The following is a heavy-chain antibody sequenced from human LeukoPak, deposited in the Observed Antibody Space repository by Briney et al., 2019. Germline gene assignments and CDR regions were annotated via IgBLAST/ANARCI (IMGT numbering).Heavy chain of an antibody. CDR2: INPNSGDT. J-gene: IGHJ4*02. Sequence: ASVKVSCKASGYRFTGYFMHWVRLAPGQGPEWLGRINPNSGDTKYSQKFQGRVTMTRDTSVNTASMELNSLRSDDTAVYYCARDSSGPNYYFDYWGQGTLVTVSS. CDR3: ARDSSGPNYYFDY. CDR1: GYRFTGYF. D-gene: IGHD6-19*01. V-gene: IGHV1-2*06.